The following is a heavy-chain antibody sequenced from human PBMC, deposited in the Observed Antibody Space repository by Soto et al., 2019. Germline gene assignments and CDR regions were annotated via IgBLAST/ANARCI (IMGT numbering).Heavy chain of an antibody. CDR2: IYYSGSA. J-gene: IGHJ4*02. CDR1: GASVSRGGYF. CDR3: AIVTVTYGYFEI. V-gene: IGHV4-31*03. D-gene: IGHD5-18*01. Sequence: QVQLQESGPGLVKPSQTLSLTCTVSGASVSRGGYFWSWIRQHPGQGLEWLGYIYYSGSASYNPSLKSRVTISVDTSKNFVSLKSRSVTAAYTAVYYCAIVTVTYGYFEIWCQGTLVTVSS.